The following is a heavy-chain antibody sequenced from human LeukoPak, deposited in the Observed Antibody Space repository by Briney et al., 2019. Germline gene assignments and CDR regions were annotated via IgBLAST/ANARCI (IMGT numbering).Heavy chain of an antibody. Sequence: PSETLSLTCAVYGGSFSGYYWSWIRQPPGKGLEWIGEINHSGSTNYNPSLKSRVTISVDTSKNQFSLKLSSVTAADTAVYYCARDLSSGWQRGTYFDYWGQGTLVTVSS. CDR3: ARDLSSGWQRGTYFDY. CDR2: INHSGST. V-gene: IGHV4-34*01. D-gene: IGHD6-19*01. CDR1: GGSFSGYY. J-gene: IGHJ4*02.